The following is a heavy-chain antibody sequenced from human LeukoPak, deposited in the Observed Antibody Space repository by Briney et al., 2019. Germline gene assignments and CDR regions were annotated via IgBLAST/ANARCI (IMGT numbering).Heavy chain of an antibody. CDR3: AREHPGIAAAGGFDY. J-gene: IGHJ4*02. CDR1: GGSISSYY. D-gene: IGHD6-13*01. V-gene: IGHV4-4*07. CDR2: IYTSGST. Sequence: PSGTLSLTCTVSGGSISSYYWSWIRQPAGKGLEWIGRIYTSGSTNYNPSLKSRVTISVDKSKNQFSLKLSSVTAADTAVYYCAREHPGIAAAGGFDYWGQGTLVTVSS.